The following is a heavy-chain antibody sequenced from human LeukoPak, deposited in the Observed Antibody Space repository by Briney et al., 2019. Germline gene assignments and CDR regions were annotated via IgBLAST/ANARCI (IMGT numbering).Heavy chain of an antibody. V-gene: IGHV4-59*01. CDR3: ARAPGMYYYDSSGYYLD. J-gene: IGHJ4*02. CDR2: IYYSGST. D-gene: IGHD3-22*01. Sequence: KPSETLSLTCTVSGGSISSYYWSWIRQPPGKGREWIGYIYYSGSTNYNPSLKSRVTISVDTSKNQFSLKLSSVTAADTAVYYCARAPGMYYYDSSGYYLDWGQGTLVTVSS. CDR1: GGSISSYY.